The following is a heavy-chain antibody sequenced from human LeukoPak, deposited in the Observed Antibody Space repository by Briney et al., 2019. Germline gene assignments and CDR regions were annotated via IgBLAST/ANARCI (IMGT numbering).Heavy chain of an antibody. CDR2: IYTSGST. CDR3: ARVYYSNSYDYWYFDL. D-gene: IGHD6-13*01. CDR1: GGSINSGSYY. V-gene: IGHV4-61*02. Sequence: PSQTLSLTCTVSGGSINSGSYYWSWIRQPAGKGLEWIGRIYTSGSTKYNPSLKSRVTISVDTSKNQFSLKLTSVTAADTAVYYCARVYYSNSYDYWYFDLWGRGTLVTVSS. J-gene: IGHJ2*01.